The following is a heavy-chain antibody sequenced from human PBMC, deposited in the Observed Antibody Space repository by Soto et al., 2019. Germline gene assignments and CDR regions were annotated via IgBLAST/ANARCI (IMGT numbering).Heavy chain of an antibody. V-gene: IGHV3-7*01. Sequence: GGSLRLSCAVSGFTFSTYWMSWVRQAPGKGLEWVANIKQDGIEKYYVDSVKGRFTISRDNAKNSLYLLMNSLRAEDTAVYYCARGMVYDTADIIRYYYYGMDVWGQGTTVTVSS. CDR3: ARGMVYDTADIIRYYYYGMDV. J-gene: IGHJ6*02. CDR1: GFTFSTYW. D-gene: IGHD2-8*01. CDR2: IKQDGIEK.